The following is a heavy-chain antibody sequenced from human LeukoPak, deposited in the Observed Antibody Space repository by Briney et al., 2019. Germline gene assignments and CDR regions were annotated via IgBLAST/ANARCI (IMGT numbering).Heavy chain of an antibody. CDR1: GFTFSSYG. CDR3: ARDYMRAYFDY. J-gene: IGHJ4*02. Sequence: GGSLRLSCAASGFTFSSYGMHWVRQAPGKGLEWVAVIWYDGSNKYYADSVKGRFTISRDISKNTLYLQMNSLRAEDTAVYYCARDYMRAYFDYWGQGTLVTVSS. V-gene: IGHV3-33*01. CDR2: IWYDGSNK.